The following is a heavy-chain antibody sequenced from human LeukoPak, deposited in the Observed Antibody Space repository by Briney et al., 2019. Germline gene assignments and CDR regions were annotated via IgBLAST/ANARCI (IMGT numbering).Heavy chain of an antibody. J-gene: IGHJ4*02. CDR1: GYTFTGYY. CDR3: ARDWAFEDEYSSSLGDGY. Sequence: ASVKVSCKASGYTFTGYYMHWVRQAPGQGLEWMGWINPNSGGTNYAQKFRGRVTMTRDTSISTAYMELSRLRSDDTAVYYCARDWAFEDEYSSSLGDGYWGQGTLVTVSS. CDR2: INPNSGGT. D-gene: IGHD6-6*01. V-gene: IGHV1-2*02.